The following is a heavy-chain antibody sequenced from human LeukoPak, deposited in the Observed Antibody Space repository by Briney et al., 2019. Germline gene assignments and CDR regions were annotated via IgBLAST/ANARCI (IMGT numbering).Heavy chain of an antibody. J-gene: IGHJ4*02. V-gene: IGHV1-69*04. CDR1: GGTFSSYA. Sequence: SVKVSCKASGGTFSSYAISWVRQAPGQGLEWMGRIIPIFGIANYAQKFQGRVTITADKSTSTAYMELSSLRSEDTAVYYCARTYYYDSSGYYRYYFDYWGQGTLVTVPS. CDR2: IIPIFGIA. CDR3: ARTYYYDSSGYYRYYFDY. D-gene: IGHD3-22*01.